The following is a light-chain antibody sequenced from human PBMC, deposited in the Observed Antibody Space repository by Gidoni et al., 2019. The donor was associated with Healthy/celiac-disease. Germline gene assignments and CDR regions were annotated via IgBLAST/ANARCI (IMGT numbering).Light chain of an antibody. Sequence: DIQMTQSPSTLSASVGDRVTITCRASQSISSWLAWYQQKPGKAPKLLIYAASSVESGVPSRFSGSGSGTEFTLTISSRQPDDFATYYCQQYNSYWTFGQGTKVEIK. CDR2: AAS. V-gene: IGKV1-5*01. CDR3: QQYNSYWT. J-gene: IGKJ1*01. CDR1: QSISSW.